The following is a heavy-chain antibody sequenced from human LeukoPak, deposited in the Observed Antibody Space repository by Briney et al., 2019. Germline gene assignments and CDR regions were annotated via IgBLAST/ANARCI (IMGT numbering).Heavy chain of an antibody. V-gene: IGHV3-23*01. D-gene: IGHD3-10*01. Sequence: PGGSLRLSCAASGFIFSNYAVSWVRQAPGKGLEWVSTISAIGGTTYYADSVKGRFTISRDNSKNTLFLQMNSLRAEDTAVYFCAKDRGTVRGVTWDYWGQGTLITVSS. CDR2: ISAIGGTT. J-gene: IGHJ4*02. CDR1: GFIFSNYA. CDR3: AKDRGTVRGVTWDY.